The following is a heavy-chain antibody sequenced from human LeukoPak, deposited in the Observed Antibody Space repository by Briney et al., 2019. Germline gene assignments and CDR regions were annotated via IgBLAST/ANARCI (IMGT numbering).Heavy chain of an antibody. J-gene: IGHJ5*02. V-gene: IGHV3-23*01. Sequence: GGSLRLSCAASGFTFSSYAMSWVRQAPGKGLEWVSAISGSGGSTYYADSVKGRFTISRDNSKNTLYLQMNSLRSEDTAVYYCATVFLNSLTLAAAGTRRWFDPWGQGTLVTVSS. D-gene: IGHD6-13*01. CDR1: GFTFSSYA. CDR2: ISGSGGST. CDR3: ATVFLNSLTLAAAGTRRWFDP.